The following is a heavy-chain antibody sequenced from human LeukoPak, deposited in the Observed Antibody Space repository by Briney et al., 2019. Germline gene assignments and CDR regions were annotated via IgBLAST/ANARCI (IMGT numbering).Heavy chain of an antibody. CDR1: GGSVSGYY. CDR2: ISYSGST. J-gene: IGHJ5*02. Sequence: SETLSLTCTVSGGSVSGYYWSWIRQPPGKGLEWIGYISYSGSTNFNPSLKSRVTISVDTSKNQFSLKLSSVTAADTAVYYCAREGTAGTNLNWFDPWGQGTLVTVSS. D-gene: IGHD1-1*01. CDR3: AREGTAGTNLNWFDP. V-gene: IGHV4-59*02.